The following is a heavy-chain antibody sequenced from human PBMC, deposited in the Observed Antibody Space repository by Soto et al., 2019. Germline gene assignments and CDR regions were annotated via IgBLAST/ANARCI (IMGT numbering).Heavy chain of an antibody. J-gene: IGHJ5*02. CDR2: ISGSGGST. D-gene: IGHD5-12*01. V-gene: IGHV3-23*01. Sequence: LRLSCAASGFTFSSYAMSWVRQAPGKGLEWVSAISGSGGSTYYADSVKGRFTISRDNAKNTLYLQMNSLRAEDTAVYYCAKVLLRDGYNYVDWFDPWGQGTLVTVSS. CDR1: GFTFSSYA. CDR3: AKVLLRDGYNYVDWFDP.